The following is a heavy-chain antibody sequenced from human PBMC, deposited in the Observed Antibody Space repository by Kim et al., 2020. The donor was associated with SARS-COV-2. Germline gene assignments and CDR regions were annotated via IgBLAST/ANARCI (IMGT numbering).Heavy chain of an antibody. J-gene: IGHJ3*02. CDR2: IWYDGSNK. D-gene: IGHD3-3*01. Sequence: GGSLRLSCAASGFTFSSYGMHWVRQAPGKGLEWVAVIWYDGSNKYYADSVKGRFTISRDNSKNTLYLQMNSLRAEDTAVYYCARGTSDFWTTGKDAFDIWGQGTMVTVSS. CDR3: ARGTSDFWTTGKDAFDI. V-gene: IGHV3-33*01. CDR1: GFTFSSYG.